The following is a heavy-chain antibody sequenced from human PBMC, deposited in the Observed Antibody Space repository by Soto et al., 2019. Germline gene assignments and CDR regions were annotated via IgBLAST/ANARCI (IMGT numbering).Heavy chain of an antibody. J-gene: IGHJ4*02. V-gene: IGHV5-51*01. CDR2: IYPGDSDT. Sequence: PGESLKISCEGSGYSFRNYWIGWVRQVPGTGLEWVGIIYPGDSDTIYNPSFQGHVIISADKSINTAYLQWNSLKASDPASYYCARHDTTYYESGAHFYGDYWGRGTQVTVSS. D-gene: IGHD3-22*01. CDR3: ARHDTTYYESGAHFYGDY. CDR1: GYSFRNYW.